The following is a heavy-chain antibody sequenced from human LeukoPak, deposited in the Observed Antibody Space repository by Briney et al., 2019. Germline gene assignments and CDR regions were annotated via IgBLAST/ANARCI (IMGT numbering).Heavy chain of an antibody. CDR3: ARIGPLIAAAGGWFDP. CDR2: INHSGST. D-gene: IGHD6-13*01. Sequence: SETLSLTCAVYGGSFSGYYWSWIRQPPGKGLEWIGEINHSGSTNYNPSLKSRVTISVDTSKNQFSLKLSSVTAADTAVYYCARIGPLIAAAGGWFDPWGQGTLVTVSS. V-gene: IGHV4-34*01. J-gene: IGHJ5*02. CDR1: GGSFSGYY.